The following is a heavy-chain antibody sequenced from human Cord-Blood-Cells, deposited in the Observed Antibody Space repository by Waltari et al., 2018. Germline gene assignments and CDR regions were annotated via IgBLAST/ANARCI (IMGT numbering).Heavy chain of an antibody. CDR1: GFTFSSYG. J-gene: IGHJ1*01. CDR3: ARASSSWYEYFQH. V-gene: IGHV3-33*01. D-gene: IGHD6-13*01. Sequence: QVQLVESGGGVVQPGRSLRLSCAASGFTFSSYGMHWVRQDPGKELEWVAVIWYEGSNKYYADSVKGRFTISRDNSENTLYLQMNSLRAEDTAVNYCARASSSWYEYFQHWGQGTLVTVSS. CDR2: IWYEGSNK.